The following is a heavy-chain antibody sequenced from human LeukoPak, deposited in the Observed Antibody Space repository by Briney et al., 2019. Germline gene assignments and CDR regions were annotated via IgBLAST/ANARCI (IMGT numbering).Heavy chain of an antibody. CDR1: GGSFSGYY. CDR2: INHSGST. CDR3: ARGRRAGDV. V-gene: IGHV4-34*01. Sequence: PSETLSLTCAVYGGSFSGYYWSWIRQPPGKGLEWIGEINHSGSTNYNPSLKSRVTISVDTSKNQFSLKLSSVTAAVTAVYYCARGRRAGDVWGKGTTVTVSS. J-gene: IGHJ6*04.